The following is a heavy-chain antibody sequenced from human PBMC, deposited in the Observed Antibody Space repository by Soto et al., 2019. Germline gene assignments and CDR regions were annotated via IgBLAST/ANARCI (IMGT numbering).Heavy chain of an antibody. CDR3: ARAGGAGRYWSYGMDV. Sequence: QVQLQESGPGLVKPSETLSLTCTVSGGSISSYYWSWIRQPPGKGLEWIGYIYYSGSTNYNPSLKSRVTISVDTSKNQFSLKLSSVTAADTAVHYCARAGGAGRYWSYGMDVWGQGTTVTVSS. J-gene: IGHJ6*02. CDR1: GGSISSYY. V-gene: IGHV4-59*01. CDR2: IYYSGST. D-gene: IGHD2-8*02.